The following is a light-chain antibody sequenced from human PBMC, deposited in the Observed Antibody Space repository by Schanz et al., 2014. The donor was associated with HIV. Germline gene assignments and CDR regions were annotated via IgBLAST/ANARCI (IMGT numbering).Light chain of an antibody. J-gene: IGKJ1*01. Sequence: EIVLTQSPGTLSLSPGERATLSCRASQSSSTYLAWYQHKPGQAPRLLIYGASTRTTGIPDRFRGSGSGTDFPLTITRLEPEDFAVYYCQQYGSTWTFGQGTKVEIK. CDR2: GAS. CDR3: QQYGSTWT. V-gene: IGKV3-20*01. CDR1: QSSSTY.